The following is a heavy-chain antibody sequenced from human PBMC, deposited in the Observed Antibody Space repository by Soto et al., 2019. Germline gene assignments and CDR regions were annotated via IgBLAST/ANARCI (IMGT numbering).Heavy chain of an antibody. CDR3: ARDERIINFSFNGFYFDY. V-gene: IGHV1-69*05. J-gene: IGHJ4*02. D-gene: IGHD2-15*01. CDR2: IIPIFGTA. Sequence: SVMVSCKASGGTFSSYAISWVRQAPGQGLEWMGGIIPIFGTANYAQKFQGRVTMTRDTSTSTVYMELSSLRSEDTAVYYCARDERIINFSFNGFYFDYWGQGTLVTVSS. CDR1: GGTFSSYA.